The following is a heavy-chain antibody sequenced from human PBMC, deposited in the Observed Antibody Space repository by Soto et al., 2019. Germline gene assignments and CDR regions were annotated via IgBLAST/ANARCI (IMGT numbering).Heavy chain of an antibody. J-gene: IGHJ6*02. V-gene: IGHV4-30-4*01. CDR3: LRANTLGILYGGMDV. CDR2: IYYSGST. CDR1: GGSISSGDYY. D-gene: IGHD3-3*01. Sequence: PSETLSLTCTVSGGSISSGDYYWSWIRQPPGKGLEWIGYIYYSGSTYYNPSLKSRVTISVDTSKNQFSLKLSSVTAADTAVYYCLRANTLGILYGGMDVWGQGTTVTVSS.